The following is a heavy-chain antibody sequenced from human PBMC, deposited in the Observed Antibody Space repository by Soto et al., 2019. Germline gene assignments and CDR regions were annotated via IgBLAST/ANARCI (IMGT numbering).Heavy chain of an antibody. CDR1: GFTFSTYV. D-gene: IGHD4-17*01. CDR3: AKKRDPGDYGDYVPDD. CDR2: ISGGGGST. J-gene: IGHJ4*02. Sequence: PGGSLRLSCAASGFTFSTYVMTWVRQPPGKGLEWVSAISGGGGSTYYADSVKGRFTISRDNSKNTLYLQMNSLRAEDTAVYYCAKKRDPGDYGDYVPDDWGQGTLVTVSS. V-gene: IGHV3-23*01.